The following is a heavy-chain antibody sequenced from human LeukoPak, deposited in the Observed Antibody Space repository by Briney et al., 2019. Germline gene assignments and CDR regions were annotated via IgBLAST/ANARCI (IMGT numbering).Heavy chain of an antibody. V-gene: IGHV4-61*02. Sequence: SETLSLTCTVSGGSISSGSYYWSWIQQPAGKGLEWIGRIYTSGSTNYNPSLKSRVTISVDTSKNQFSLKLSSVTAADTAVYYCARDKYYDFWSGYYKGRESYYYYMDVWGKGTTVTVSS. CDR1: GGSISSGSYY. CDR2: IYTSGST. D-gene: IGHD3-3*01. CDR3: ARDKYYDFWSGYYKGRESYYYYMDV. J-gene: IGHJ6*03.